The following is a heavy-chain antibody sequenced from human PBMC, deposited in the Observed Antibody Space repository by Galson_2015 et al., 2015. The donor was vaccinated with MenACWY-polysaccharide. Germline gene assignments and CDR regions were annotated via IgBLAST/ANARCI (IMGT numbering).Heavy chain of an antibody. CDR2: KSGNT. V-gene: IGHV1-8*01. D-gene: IGHD3-10*01. CDR3: ARGRGFGEYYFDY. Sequence: KSGNTGYAQKFQGRVTMTRNTSISTAYMELSSLRSEDTAVYYCARGRGFGEYYFDYWGQGTLVTVSS. J-gene: IGHJ4*02.